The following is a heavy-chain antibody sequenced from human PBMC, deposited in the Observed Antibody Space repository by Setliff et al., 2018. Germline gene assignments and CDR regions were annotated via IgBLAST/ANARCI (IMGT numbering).Heavy chain of an antibody. CDR3: ARDRFYNSWSGTSITAPHDAFDI. CDR2: INPSGGLT. J-gene: IGHJ3*02. CDR1: GYTLIKYY. D-gene: IGHD3-3*01. Sequence: ASVKVSCKASGYTLIKYYMHWVRQAPGQGLEWMGIINPSGGLTKYAQKFQGRVTMTSDTSTNTVYLEVSSLRSEDTAVYFCARDRFYNSWSGTSITAPHDAFDIWGQGTMVTVSS. V-gene: IGHV1-46*03.